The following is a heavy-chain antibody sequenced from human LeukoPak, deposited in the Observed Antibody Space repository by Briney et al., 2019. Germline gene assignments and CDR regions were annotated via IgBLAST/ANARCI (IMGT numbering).Heavy chain of an antibody. CDR1: GLTFSSYA. J-gene: IGHJ5*02. D-gene: IGHD2-2*01. CDR3: AKAGYCSSTSCRRGWFDP. CDR2: ISGSGGST. Sequence: GASLRLSCAASGLTFSSYAMSWVRQAPGKGLEWVSAISGSGGSTYYADSVKGRFTISRDNSKNTLYLQMNSLRAEDTAVYYCAKAGYCSSTSCRRGWFDPWGQGTLVTVSS. V-gene: IGHV3-23*01.